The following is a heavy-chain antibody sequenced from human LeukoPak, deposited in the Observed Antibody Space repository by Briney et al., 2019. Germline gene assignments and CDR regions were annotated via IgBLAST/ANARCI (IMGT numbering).Heavy chain of an antibody. Sequence: SSETLSLTCTVSGGSISSGSYYCSWIRQPAGKGLEWIGRIYTSGSTNYNPSLKSRVTISVDTSKNQFSLKLSSVTAADTAVYYCARESGEEYYYDSSGYYYYYYGMDVWGQGTTVTVSS. CDR3: ARESGEEYYYDSSGYYYYYYGMDV. J-gene: IGHJ6*02. CDR2: IYTSGST. CDR1: GGSISSGSYY. V-gene: IGHV4-61*02. D-gene: IGHD3-22*01.